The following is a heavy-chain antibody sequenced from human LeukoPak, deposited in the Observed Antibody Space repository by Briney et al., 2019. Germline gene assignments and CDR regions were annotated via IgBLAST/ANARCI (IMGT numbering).Heavy chain of an antibody. D-gene: IGHD6-13*01. CDR2: MNPDSGEP. J-gene: IGHJ4*02. CDR1: GYTFTGYY. V-gene: IGHV1-2*06. Sequence: ASVKVSCKASGYTFTGYYTHWVRQAPGQGLEWMGRMNPDSGEPNYEQKFTGGVAMTRDTSISTAYMELSSLRSYDTAVYYCARGAAVGQTRDYWGQGTLVTVSS. CDR3: ARGAAVGQTRDY.